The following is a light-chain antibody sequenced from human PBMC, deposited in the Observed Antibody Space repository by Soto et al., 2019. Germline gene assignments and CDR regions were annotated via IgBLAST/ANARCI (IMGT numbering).Light chain of an antibody. CDR2: GAS. CDR1: QSVSSSY. CDR3: QQYGSSPPLT. J-gene: IGKJ4*01. V-gene: IGKV3-20*01. Sequence: EIVLTQSPGTLSLSPGERATLSCRASQSVSSSYLAWYQQTPGQAPRLLIYGASSRATGIPDRFSGSGSGTDFTLTISRLEPEDFAVYYCQQYGSSPPLTCGGGTKVEIK.